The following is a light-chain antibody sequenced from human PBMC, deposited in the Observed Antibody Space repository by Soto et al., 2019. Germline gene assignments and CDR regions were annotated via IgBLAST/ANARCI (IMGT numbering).Light chain of an antibody. CDR1: NIGSRS. J-gene: IGLJ1*01. V-gene: IGLV3-21*02. CDR2: DDR. Sequence: YELTQPPSVSVAPGQTARITCGGNNIGSRSVHWYQQKPGQAPVLVVYDDRDRLSGIPERFAGSNSGNTATLTITRVEAADEADYYCQVWDSTSDHYVFGTGTKVTVL. CDR3: QVWDSTSDHYV.